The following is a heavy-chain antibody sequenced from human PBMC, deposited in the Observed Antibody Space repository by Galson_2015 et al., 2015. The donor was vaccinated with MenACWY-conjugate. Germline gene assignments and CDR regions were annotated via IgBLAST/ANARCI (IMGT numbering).Heavy chain of an antibody. CDR2: IIPFLGIP. CDR1: GSIFNNYA. Sequence: SVKVSCKASGSIFNNYAISWVRQAPGQGLEWVGRIIPFLGIPTYAQKFQGRVTITATKSTTTVYMELSSLTSEDTAVYYCARIGTTDCGSTSCFDYWGQGTLV. D-gene: IGHD2-2*01. CDR3: ARIGTTDCGSTSCFDY. V-gene: IGHV1-69*04. J-gene: IGHJ4*02.